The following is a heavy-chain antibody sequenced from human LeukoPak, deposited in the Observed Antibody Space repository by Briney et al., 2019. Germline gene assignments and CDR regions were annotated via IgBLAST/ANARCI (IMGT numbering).Heavy chain of an antibody. CDR1: GGTFSSYA. V-gene: IGHV1-69*13. D-gene: IGHD2-2*02. J-gene: IGHJ4*02. Sequence: SVKVSCKASGGTFSSYAISWVRQAPGQGLEWMGGIIPIFGTANYAQKFQGRVTITADESTSTVYMEPSSLRSEDTAVYYCAREGPNTLYFDYWGQGILVTVSS. CDR2: IIPIFGTA. CDR3: AREGPNTLYFDY.